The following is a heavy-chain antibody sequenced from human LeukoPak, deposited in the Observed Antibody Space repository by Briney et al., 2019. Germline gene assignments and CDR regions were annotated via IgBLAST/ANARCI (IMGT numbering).Heavy chain of an antibody. CDR2: IKQDGSEK. D-gene: IGHD6-13*01. CDR3: AREIAAAGIDY. V-gene: IGHV3-7*01. CDR1: GFTFSSNV. Sequence: GGSLRLSCAASGFTFSSNVLSWVRQAPGKGLEWVANIKQDGSEKYYVDSVKGRFTISRDNAKNSLYLQMNSLRAEDTAVYYCAREIAAAGIDYWGQGTLVTVSS. J-gene: IGHJ4*02.